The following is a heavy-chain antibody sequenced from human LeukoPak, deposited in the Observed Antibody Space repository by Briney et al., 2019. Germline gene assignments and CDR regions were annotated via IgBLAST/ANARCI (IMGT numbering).Heavy chain of an antibody. D-gene: IGHD3-9*01. V-gene: IGHV1-18*01. CDR3: ARATYYDIRGFGEFDY. CDR1: GYTFTSYG. CDR2: ISAYNGNT. Sequence: GASVKVSCKASGYTFTSYGISWVRQAPGQGLEWMGWISAYNGNTNYAQKLQGRVTMTTDTSTSTAYMELRSLRSDDTAVYYCARATYYDIRGFGEFDYWGQGTLVTVS. J-gene: IGHJ4*02.